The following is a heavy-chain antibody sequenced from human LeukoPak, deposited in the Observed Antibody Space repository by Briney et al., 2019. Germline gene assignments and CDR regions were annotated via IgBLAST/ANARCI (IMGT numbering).Heavy chain of an antibody. CDR1: GDSISSYY. CDR3: VREWSAFDS. J-gene: IGHJ4*02. CDR2: IYYTGST. V-gene: IGHV4-59*01. D-gene: IGHD2-15*01. Sequence: SETLSLTCTVSGDSISSYYWSWIRQPPGKGLEWIGYIYYTGSTSYNPSLKSRVTISVDTSKSQLSLKLRSVTAADTAVYYCVREWSAFDSWGQGTLVTVSS.